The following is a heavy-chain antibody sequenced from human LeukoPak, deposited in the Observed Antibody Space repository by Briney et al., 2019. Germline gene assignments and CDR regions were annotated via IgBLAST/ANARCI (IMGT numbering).Heavy chain of an antibody. CDR3: AKDSPPVPQDYYDSICYFDY. V-gene: IGHV3-53*01. D-gene: IGHD3-22*01. Sequence: PGGSLRLSCAASGFTVSSNYMSWVRQAPGKGLEWVSLTYSRGRTYYADSVKGRFTISRDNSKNTLYLQMNSLRAEDTAVYYCAKDSPPVPQDYYDSICYFDYWGQGTLVTVSS. CDR2: TYSRGRT. CDR1: GFTVSSNY. J-gene: IGHJ4*02.